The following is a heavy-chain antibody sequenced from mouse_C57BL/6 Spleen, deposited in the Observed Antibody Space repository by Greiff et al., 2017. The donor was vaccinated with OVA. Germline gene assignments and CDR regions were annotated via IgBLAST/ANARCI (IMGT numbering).Heavy chain of an antibody. V-gene: IGHV1-53*01. CDR2: INPSNGGT. CDR3: AREDGNYGYWYFDV. D-gene: IGHD2-1*01. Sequence: QVQLQQSGTELVKPGASVKLSCKASGYTFTSYWMHWVKQRPGQGLEWIGNINPSNGGTNYNEKFKSKATLTVDKSSSTAYMQLSSLTSEDSAVYYCAREDGNYGYWYFDVWGTGTTVTVSS. J-gene: IGHJ1*03. CDR1: GYTFTSYW.